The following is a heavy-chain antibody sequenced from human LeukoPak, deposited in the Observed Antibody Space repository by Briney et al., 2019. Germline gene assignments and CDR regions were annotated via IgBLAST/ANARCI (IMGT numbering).Heavy chain of an antibody. V-gene: IGHV3-7*01. CDR1: GFTFSNYW. Sequence: GGSLRLSCVASGFTFSNYWMTWVRQAPGKGLEWVANIKEDGSEKNYADSVKGRFTISRDNAKNSLYLQMNSLRGEDTAVYYGARGRYFDFWGQGTLVTVSS. J-gene: IGHJ4*02. CDR3: ARGRYFDF. CDR2: IKEDGSEK.